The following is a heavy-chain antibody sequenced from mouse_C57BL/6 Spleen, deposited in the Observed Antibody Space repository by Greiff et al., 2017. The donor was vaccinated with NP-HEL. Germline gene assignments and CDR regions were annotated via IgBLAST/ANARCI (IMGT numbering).Heavy chain of an antibody. CDR2: INPSSGYT. D-gene: IGHD1-1*01. J-gene: IGHJ2*01. CDR1: GYTFTSYW. V-gene: IGHV1-7*01. Sequence: VQLQQSGAELAKPGASVKLSCKASGYTFTSYWMHWVKQRPGQGLEWIGYINPSSGYTKYNQKFKDKATLTADKSSSTAYMQLSSLTYEDSAVHYLARGYYGSPYYFDYWGQGTTLTVSS. CDR3: ARGYYGSPYYFDY.